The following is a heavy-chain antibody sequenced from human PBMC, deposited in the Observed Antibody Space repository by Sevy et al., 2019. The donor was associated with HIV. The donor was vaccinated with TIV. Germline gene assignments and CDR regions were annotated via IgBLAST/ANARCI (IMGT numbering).Heavy chain of an antibody. J-gene: IGHJ6*02. CDR1: GFTFSDYY. Sequence: GGSLRLSCAASGFTFSDYYMSWIRQAPGKGLEWVSYISSSGNTIYYADSVKGRFTISRDNAKNSLYLQMNSLRAEDTAVYYCARDERYCSGGSCYYYYYGMDVWGQRTTVTVSS. CDR3: ARDERYCSGGSCYYYYYGMDV. V-gene: IGHV3-11*01. CDR2: ISSSGNTI. D-gene: IGHD2-15*01.